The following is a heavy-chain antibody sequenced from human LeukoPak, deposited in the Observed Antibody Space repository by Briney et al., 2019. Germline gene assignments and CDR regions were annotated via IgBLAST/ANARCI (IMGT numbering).Heavy chain of an antibody. V-gene: IGHV3-23*01. Sequence: GGSLRLSCAASGFTFSSYAISWVRQAPGKGLEWVSAISGSGGSTYCADSVRGRFTISRDNSKNTLYLQMNSLRAEDTAVYYCAKADYDSSGWYFDYWGQGTLVTVSS. D-gene: IGHD3-22*01. J-gene: IGHJ4*02. CDR1: GFTFSSYA. CDR3: AKADYDSSGWYFDY. CDR2: ISGSGGST.